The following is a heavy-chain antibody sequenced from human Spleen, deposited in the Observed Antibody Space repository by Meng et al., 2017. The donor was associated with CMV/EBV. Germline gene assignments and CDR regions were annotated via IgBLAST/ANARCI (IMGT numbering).Heavy chain of an antibody. CDR3: ATHLAADSTPRK. V-gene: IGHV4-34*01. J-gene: IGHJ4*01. D-gene: IGHD6-25*01. CDR1: GESYSTYY. CDR2: IDHSENT. Sequence: LTCGDYGESYSTYYCTWIHQPPGEGLEWIGGIDHSENTKCNPSLKSRVTISVDTSKNHFSLKLGSLTDADTAVYYCATHLAADSTPRKWGPGTLVTVSS.